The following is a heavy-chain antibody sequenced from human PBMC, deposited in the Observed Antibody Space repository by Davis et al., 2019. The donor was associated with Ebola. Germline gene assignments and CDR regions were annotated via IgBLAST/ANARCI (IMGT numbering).Heavy chain of an antibody. CDR1: GGSFSGYY. Sequence: PGGSLRLSCAVYGGSFSGYYWSWIRQPPGKGLEWIGEINHSGSTNYNPSLKSRVTISVDTSKNQFSLKLSSVTAADTAVYYCARGRVVVPAAIQFDPWGQGTLVTVSS. V-gene: IGHV4-34*01. CDR2: INHSGST. J-gene: IGHJ5*02. CDR3: ARGRVVVPAAIQFDP. D-gene: IGHD2-2*01.